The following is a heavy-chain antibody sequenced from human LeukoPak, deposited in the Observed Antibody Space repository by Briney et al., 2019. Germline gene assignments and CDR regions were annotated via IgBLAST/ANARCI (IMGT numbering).Heavy chain of an antibody. V-gene: IGHV3-21*01. J-gene: IGHJ5*02. D-gene: IGHD3-10*01. CDR2: ISSSSSYI. Sequence: GGSLRLSCAASGFTFSSYAMHWVRQAPGKGLEWVSSISSSSSYIYYADSVKGRFTISRDNAKNSLYLQMNSLRAEDTAVYYCARGHYYGSGSYPAPFDPWGQGTLVTVSS. CDR3: ARGHYYGSGSYPAPFDP. CDR1: GFTFSSYA.